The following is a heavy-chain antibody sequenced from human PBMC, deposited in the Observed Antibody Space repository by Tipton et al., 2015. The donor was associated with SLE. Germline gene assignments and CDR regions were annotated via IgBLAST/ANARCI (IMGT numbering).Heavy chain of an antibody. CDR2: INHSGST. Sequence: TLSLTCAVYGGSFSGYYWSWIRQPPGKGLEWIGEINHSGSTNYNPSLKSRVTISVDTSKNQFSLKLSSVTAADTAVYYCAGDFWSGYYTYWGQGTLVTVSS. V-gene: IGHV4-34*01. CDR1: GGSFSGYY. J-gene: IGHJ4*02. CDR3: AGDFWSGYYTY. D-gene: IGHD3-3*01.